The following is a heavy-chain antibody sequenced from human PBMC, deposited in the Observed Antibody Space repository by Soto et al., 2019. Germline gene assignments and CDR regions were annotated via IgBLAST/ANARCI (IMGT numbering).Heavy chain of an antibody. J-gene: IGHJ6*02. CDR1: VGSFSDYH. CDR2: INHSGST. Sequence: QVQLQQWGAGLLKPSETLSLTCAVYVGSFSDYHWNWIRQPPGKGLEWIGEINHSGSTNYNPSLKRRVTMSVDTSKNQFSLKLSSVTAADTAVYYCARGLLDLVRGARYGMDVWGQGTTVTVSS. V-gene: IGHV4-34*01. D-gene: IGHD3-10*01. CDR3: ARGLLDLVRGARYGMDV.